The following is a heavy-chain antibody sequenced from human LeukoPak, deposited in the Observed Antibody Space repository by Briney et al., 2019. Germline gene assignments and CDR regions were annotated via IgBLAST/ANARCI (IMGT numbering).Heavy chain of an antibody. CDR2: ISGSGGST. CDR3: AKNVRAHIAVAGPTVY. V-gene: IGHV3-23*01. CDR1: GFTFSSYA. J-gene: IGHJ4*02. Sequence: KPGGSLRLSCAASGFTFSSYAMSWVRQAPGKGLEWVSAISGSGGSTYYADSVKGRFTISRDNSKNTLYLQMNSLRAEDTAVYYCAKNVRAHIAVAGPTVYWGQGTLVTVSS. D-gene: IGHD6-19*01.